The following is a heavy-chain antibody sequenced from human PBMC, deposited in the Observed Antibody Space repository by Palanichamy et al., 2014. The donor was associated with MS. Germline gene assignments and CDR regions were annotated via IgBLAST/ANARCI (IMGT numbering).Heavy chain of an antibody. J-gene: IGHJ4*02. D-gene: IGHD1-26*01. CDR1: GFTFSSHW. CDR3: ARGSSGSYSPLFDY. Sequence: QLVESGGGLVQPGGSLRLSCAASGFTFSSHWMHWVRQAPGTGLVWVSRINSDGSSISYADPVKGRFTISRDNAKNTLYLQMNSLRAEDTAVYYCARGSSGSYSPLFDYWGQGTLVPVSS. CDR2: INSDGSSI. V-gene: IGHV3-74*01.